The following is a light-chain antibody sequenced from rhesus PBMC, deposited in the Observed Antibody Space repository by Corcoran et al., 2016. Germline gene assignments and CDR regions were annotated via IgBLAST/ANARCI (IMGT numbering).Light chain of an antibody. Sequence: DIQMTQSPSSLSASVGDRVTITCRASQGLSTWLAWYQQKPGKAPNLLIYKASSLQSGVPSRFSGSGSGTDFTLPINILQPEGSATYYCQQYARAPLSFGGGTKLEIK. CDR1: QGLSTW. CDR2: KAS. V-gene: IGKV1-21*01. J-gene: IGKJ4*01. CDR3: QQYARAPLS.